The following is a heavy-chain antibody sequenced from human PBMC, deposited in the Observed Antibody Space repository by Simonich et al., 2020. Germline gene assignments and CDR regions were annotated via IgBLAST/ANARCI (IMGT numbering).Heavy chain of an antibody. J-gene: IGHJ4*02. V-gene: IGHV1-8*03. Sequence: QVQLVQSGAEVKKPGASVKVSCTASGYTFTSDDINWVRQATVQGLEWMGWMNPNSGNTGYTQKVQGRVTITRNNSISTAYMERSRLRSEETAGYYCARGRGGMSRGYVDYWGQGTLVTVSS. CDR3: ARGRGGMSRGYVDY. CDR1: GYTFTSDD. CDR2: MNPNSGNT. D-gene: IGHD2-15*01.